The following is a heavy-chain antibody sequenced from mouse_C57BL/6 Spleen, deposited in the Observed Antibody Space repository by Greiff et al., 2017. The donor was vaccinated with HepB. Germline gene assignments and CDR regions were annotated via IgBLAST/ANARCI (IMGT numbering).Heavy chain of an antibody. D-gene: IGHD1-1*01. J-gene: IGHJ4*01. CDR1: GFTFSDYY. CDR2: ISNGGGST. V-gene: IGHV5-12*01. Sequence: EVMLVESGGGLAQPGGSLKLSCAASGFTFSDYYMYWVRQTPEKRLEWVAYISNGGGSTYYPDTVKGRFTISRDNAKNTLYLQMSRLKSEDTAMYYCARRDGSSFYYAMDYWGQGTSVTVSS. CDR3: ARRDGSSFYYAMDY.